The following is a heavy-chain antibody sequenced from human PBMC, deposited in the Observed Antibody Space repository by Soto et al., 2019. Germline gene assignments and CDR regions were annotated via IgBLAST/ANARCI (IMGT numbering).Heavy chain of an antibody. CDR1: GGSFSGYY. D-gene: IGHD6-13*01. Sequence: PSETLSLTCAVYGGSFSGYYWSWIRQPPGKGLEWIGEINHSGSTNYNPSLKSRVTISVDTSKNQFSLKLSSVTAADTAVYYCARYRGSSWYHCYYYYGMDVWGQGTTVTVSS. J-gene: IGHJ6*02. CDR2: INHSGST. CDR3: ARYRGSSWYHCYYYYGMDV. V-gene: IGHV4-34*01.